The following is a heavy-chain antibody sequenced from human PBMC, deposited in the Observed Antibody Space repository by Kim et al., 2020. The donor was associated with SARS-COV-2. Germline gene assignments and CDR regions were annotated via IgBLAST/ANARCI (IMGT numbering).Heavy chain of an antibody. CDR2: P. Sequence: PTYAQGFTGRFVFSLDTSVSTAYLQISSLKAEDTAVYYCARSPFYGMDVWGQGTTVTVSS. J-gene: IGHJ6*02. CDR3: ARSPFYGMDV. D-gene: IGHD3-16*01. V-gene: IGHV7-4-1*02.